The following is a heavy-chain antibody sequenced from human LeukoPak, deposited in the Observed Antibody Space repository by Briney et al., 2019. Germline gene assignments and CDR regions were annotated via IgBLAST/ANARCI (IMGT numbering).Heavy chain of an antibody. J-gene: IGHJ6*02. Sequence: GGSLRLSCAASGFTFSSYDMPWVRQATGKGLEWVSAIGTAGDTYYPGSVKGRFTISRENAKNSLYLQMNSLRAGDTAVYYCARGILYSSSWYGMDVWGQGTTVTVSS. D-gene: IGHD6-13*01. CDR3: ARGILYSSSWYGMDV. CDR1: GFTFSSYD. V-gene: IGHV3-13*01. CDR2: IGTAGDT.